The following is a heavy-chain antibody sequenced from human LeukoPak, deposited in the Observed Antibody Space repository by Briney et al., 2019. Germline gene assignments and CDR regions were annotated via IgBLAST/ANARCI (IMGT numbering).Heavy chain of an antibody. V-gene: IGHV1-18*04. Sequence: GASVKVSCKASGYTFTSYGISWVRQALGQGLEWMGWISAYNGNTNYAQKLQGRVTMTTDTSTSTAYMELRSLRSDDTAVYYCARDYWGGGGGSCNYWGQGTLVTVSS. CDR1: GYTFTSYG. D-gene: IGHD2-15*01. CDR3: ARDYWGGGGGSCNY. J-gene: IGHJ4*02. CDR2: ISAYNGNT.